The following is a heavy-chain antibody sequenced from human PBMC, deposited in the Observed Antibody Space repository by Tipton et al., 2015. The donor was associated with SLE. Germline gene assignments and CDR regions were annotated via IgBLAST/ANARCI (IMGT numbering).Heavy chain of an antibody. J-gene: IGHJ2*01. CDR3: VRQGSDWVGYFDL. D-gene: IGHD2-21*01. Sequence: TLSLTCTVPGGSISSGNYFWTWIRQPAGKGLEWIGRIYTSGSTNYDPSLKSRVTMSLDTSENQFSLKLTSVTAADTAVYYCVRQGSDWVGYFDLWGRGTLVTVSS. CDR2: IYTSGST. CDR1: GGSISSGNYF. V-gene: IGHV4-61*02.